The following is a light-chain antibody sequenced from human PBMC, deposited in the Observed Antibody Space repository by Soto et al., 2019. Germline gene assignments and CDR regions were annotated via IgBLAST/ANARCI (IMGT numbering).Light chain of an antibody. V-gene: IGLV2-23*01. Sequence: QYALTQPASVSGSPGQSITISCTGTSSDVGSYNLVSWYQQHPGKAPKLMIYEGSKRPSGVSNRFSGSKSGSTASLTISGLQAEDEADYYCCSYAGSSTLYVFGTGTKLTVL. CDR1: SSDVGSYNL. J-gene: IGLJ1*01. CDR3: CSYAGSSTLYV. CDR2: EGS.